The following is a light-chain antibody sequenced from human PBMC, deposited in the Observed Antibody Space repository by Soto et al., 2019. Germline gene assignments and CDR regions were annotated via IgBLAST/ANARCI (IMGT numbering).Light chain of an antibody. Sequence: EIVLTQSPGTLSLSPGDRATLSCRASQSVSSSYLAWYQQKPGQAPRLLIYGASSRATGIPDRFSGSGSGTDFTLTISRLEPGDFAVYYCQQYANSPGTFGQGTKVEIK. J-gene: IGKJ1*01. CDR2: GAS. V-gene: IGKV3-20*01. CDR1: QSVSSSY. CDR3: QQYANSPGT.